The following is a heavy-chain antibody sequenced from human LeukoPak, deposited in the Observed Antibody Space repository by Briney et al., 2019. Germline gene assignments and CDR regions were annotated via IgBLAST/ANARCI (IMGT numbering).Heavy chain of an antibody. CDR1: GFTVSSNY. Sequence: GGSLRLSCAASGFTVSSNYMSWVRQAPGKRLEWVSVIYSGGSTYYADSVKGRFTISRDNSKNTLYLQMNSLRAEDTAVYYCARVRDYGWFDPWGQGTLVTVSS. J-gene: IGHJ5*02. CDR3: ARVRDYGWFDP. V-gene: IGHV3-53*01. D-gene: IGHD3-16*01. CDR2: IYSGGST.